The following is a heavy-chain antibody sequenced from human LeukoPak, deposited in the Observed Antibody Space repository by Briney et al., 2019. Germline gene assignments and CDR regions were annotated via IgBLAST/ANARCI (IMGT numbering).Heavy chain of an antibody. CDR1: GFTFSSYG. CDR2: IWYDGGKK. CDR3: ARDSSPGDYVWGSYLDS. D-gene: IGHD3-16*02. Sequence: PGGSLRLSCAVSGFTFSSYGMHWVRQAPGKGLEWVAVIWYDGGKKYHADSVKGRFTISRDNSKNTLYLQMNSLRAEDTAVYYCARDSSPGDYVWGSYLDSWGQGTLVTVSS. V-gene: IGHV3-33*01. J-gene: IGHJ4*02.